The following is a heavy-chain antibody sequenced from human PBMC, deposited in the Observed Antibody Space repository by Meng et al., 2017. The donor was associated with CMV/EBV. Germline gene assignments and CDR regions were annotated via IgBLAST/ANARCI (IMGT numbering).Heavy chain of an antibody. J-gene: IGHJ4*02. CDR2: IYTSGST. V-gene: IGHV4-4*07. CDR1: GGSSSSCY. Sequence: GPGLVKPSETWSLPGTVSGGSSSSCYWSWIRQPAGKGLDWIGRIYTSGSTNYNPSLKSRVTMSVDTSKNQFSLKLSSVTAADTAVYYCARGSYYRYVIDYWGQGTLVTVSS. CDR3: ARGSYYRYVIDY. D-gene: IGHD2-21*01.